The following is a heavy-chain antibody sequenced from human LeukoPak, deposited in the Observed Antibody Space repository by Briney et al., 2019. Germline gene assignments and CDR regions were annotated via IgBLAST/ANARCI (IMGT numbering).Heavy chain of an antibody. CDR2: ISGGGGST. D-gene: IGHD3-22*01. CDR3: AKSAYYDSSGFYRDYYFEH. Sequence: GGSLRLSCAASEFTFNHYAMSWDRQAPGKGLEWVSSISGGGGSTYYADSVKGRFTISRDNSKNTLFLQMSSLTAGDTAVYYCAKSAYYDSSGFYRDYYFEHWGQGTLVTVSS. CDR1: EFTFNHYA. J-gene: IGHJ4*02. V-gene: IGHV3-23*01.